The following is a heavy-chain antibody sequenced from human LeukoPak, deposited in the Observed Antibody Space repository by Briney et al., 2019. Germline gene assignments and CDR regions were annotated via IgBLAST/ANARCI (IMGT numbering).Heavy chain of an antibody. D-gene: IGHD6-13*01. Sequence: SETLSLTCTVSGGSISSYYWSWIRQPAGKGLEWIGGIYTSGSTNYNPSLKSRVTISVDTSKNQFSLKLSSVTAADTAVYYCARDVALAAAGGGDWFDPWGQGTLVTVSS. V-gene: IGHV4-4*07. J-gene: IGHJ5*02. CDR2: IYTSGST. CDR1: GGSISSYY. CDR3: ARDVALAAAGGGDWFDP.